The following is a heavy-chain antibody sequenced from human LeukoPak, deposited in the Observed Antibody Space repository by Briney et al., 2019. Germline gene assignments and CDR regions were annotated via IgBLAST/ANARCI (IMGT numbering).Heavy chain of an antibody. CDR1: GFTFNSYW. Sequence: GGSLRLSCAVSGFTFNSYWMHWVRHAPGEGLVWVSRINSDGSITNYADSVKGRFTISRDNAKNTLYLEMTSLRADDTAVYYCARGSGVGDHWGQGTLVTVSS. CDR2: INSDGSIT. D-gene: IGHD1-26*01. V-gene: IGHV3-74*01. J-gene: IGHJ5*02. CDR3: ARGSGVGDH.